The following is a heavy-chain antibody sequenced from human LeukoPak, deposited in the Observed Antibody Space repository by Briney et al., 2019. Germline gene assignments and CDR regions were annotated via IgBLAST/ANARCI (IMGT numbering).Heavy chain of an antibody. CDR2: IYYSGST. Sequence: SETLSLTCTVSGGSISSGDYYWSWIRQPPGKGLEWIGYIYYSGSTYYNPSLKSRVTISVDTSKNQFSLKLSSVTAADTAVYYCARGWGGQQLVYHYWGQGTLVTVSS. CDR1: GGSISSGDYY. V-gene: IGHV4-30-4*08. D-gene: IGHD6-13*01. CDR3: ARGWGGQQLVYHY. J-gene: IGHJ4*02.